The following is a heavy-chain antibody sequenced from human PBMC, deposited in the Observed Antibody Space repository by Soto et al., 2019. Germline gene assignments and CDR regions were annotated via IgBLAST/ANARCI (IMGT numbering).Heavy chain of an antibody. CDR1: GYTFTSYG. V-gene: IGHV1-46*01. Sequence: ASVKVSCKASGYTFTSYGISWVRQAPGQGLEWMGIINPSGGSTTYAQKFQGRVTMTRDTSTSTVYMELSSLRSEDTAVYYCARSDFDWLSKARYYFDYWGQGTLVTVSS. CDR3: ARSDFDWLSKARYYFDY. CDR2: INPSGGST. D-gene: IGHD3-9*01. J-gene: IGHJ4*02.